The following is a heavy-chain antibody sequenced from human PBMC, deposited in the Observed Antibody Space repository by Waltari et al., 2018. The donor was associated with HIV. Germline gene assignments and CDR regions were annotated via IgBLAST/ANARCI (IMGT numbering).Heavy chain of an antibody. CDR3: ARDTGSQYYYYGMDV. J-gene: IGHJ6*02. D-gene: IGHD3-10*01. Sequence: EVLLVESGGGLVQPGGSLRLSCGTSGFILSSYWMSWVRQAPGQGLEWLAKIKPDGSETYYVDSVKGRFTISRDNAKNSVYLQMDSLRVEDTALYFCARDTGSQYYYYGMDVWGQGTMVSVS. V-gene: IGHV3-7*01. CDR2: IKPDGSET. CDR1: GFILSSYW.